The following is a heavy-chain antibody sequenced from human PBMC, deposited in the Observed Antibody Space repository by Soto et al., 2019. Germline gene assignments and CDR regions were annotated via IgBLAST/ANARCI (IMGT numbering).Heavy chain of an antibody. D-gene: IGHD4-17*01. CDR3: ARRYGPGFDY. CDR2: IYYSGST. J-gene: IGHJ4*02. Sequence: SETLSLTCTVSGGSISSYYWSWIRQPPGKGLEWIGYIYYSGSTNYNPSLKSRVTISVDTSKNQFSLKLSSVTAAGTAVYYCARRYGPGFDYWGQGILVTVSS. V-gene: IGHV4-59*08. CDR1: GGSISSYY.